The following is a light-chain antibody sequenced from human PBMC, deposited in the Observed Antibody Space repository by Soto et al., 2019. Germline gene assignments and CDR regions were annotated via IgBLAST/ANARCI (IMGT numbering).Light chain of an antibody. V-gene: IGKV3-15*01. CDR1: QDIRSS. CDR3: QQHIRLPLT. J-gene: IGKJ5*01. Sequence: IVRTQAPATLSVAPGERVTLYCRASQDIRSSLAWYQQKPGQAPRLLIYGASIRATGTPARFSGSGSGTDFTLTISSLEPEDFAVYYCQQHIRLPLTFGAGTRVEIK. CDR2: GAS.